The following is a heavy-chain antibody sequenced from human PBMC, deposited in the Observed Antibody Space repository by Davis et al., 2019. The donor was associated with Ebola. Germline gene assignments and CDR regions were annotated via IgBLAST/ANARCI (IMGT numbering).Heavy chain of an antibody. CDR1: GFTFSSYG. Sequence: PGGSLRLSCAASGFTFSSYGMHWVRQAPGKGLEWVALISYDGSKKNYADSVKGRFTISRDNSKNTLYLQMNSLRDGDTAVYYCARDPRAYNFGYLGYWGQGTRVTVSS. V-gene: IGHV3-33*05. CDR3: ARDPRAYNFGYLGY. D-gene: IGHD5-18*01. CDR2: ISYDGSKK. J-gene: IGHJ4*02.